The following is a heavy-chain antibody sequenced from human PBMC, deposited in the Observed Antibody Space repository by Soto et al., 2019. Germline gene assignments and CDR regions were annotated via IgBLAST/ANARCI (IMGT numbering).Heavy chain of an antibody. V-gene: IGHV4-34*01. D-gene: IGHD2-8*02. Sequence: QVQLQQWGAGLLKPSETLSLTCAVYGGSFSGYYWTWIRQPPGPGLEWIGEINHSGSTNYNPSLKRRATISVDTSKHQFSLKPTSVTAEDTDVYYCARDKNTGLFDYWGQGTLVTVSS. CDR3: ARDKNTGLFDY. CDR1: GGSFSGYY. J-gene: IGHJ4*02. CDR2: INHSGST.